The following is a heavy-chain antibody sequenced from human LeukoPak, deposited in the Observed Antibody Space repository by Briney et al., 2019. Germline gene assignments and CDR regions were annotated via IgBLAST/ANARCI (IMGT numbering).Heavy chain of an antibody. CDR3: ARGADSYDAFDI. V-gene: IGHV4-34*01. CDR1: GGSFSGYY. Sequence: PSETLSLTCAVYGGSFSGYYWSWIRQPPGKGLERIGEINHSGSTNYNPSLKSRVTISVDTSKNQFSLKLSSVTAADTAVYYCARGADSYDAFDIWGQGTMVTVSS. D-gene: IGHD2-15*01. CDR2: INHSGST. J-gene: IGHJ3*02.